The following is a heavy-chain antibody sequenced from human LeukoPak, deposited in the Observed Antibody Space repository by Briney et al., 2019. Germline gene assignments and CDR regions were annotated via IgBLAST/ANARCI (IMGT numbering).Heavy chain of an antibody. V-gene: IGHV1-8*01. D-gene: IGHD6-13*01. CDR3: ARGERRSSTEALGY. Sequence: ASVKVSCRASGYTFTCYDINWVRQATGQGLEWMGWMNPNSGNTGYAQKFQGRVTMTRNTSISTAYMELSSLRSEDTAVYYCARGERRSSTEALGYWGQGTLVTVSS. CDR1: GYTFTCYD. J-gene: IGHJ4*02. CDR2: MNPNSGNT.